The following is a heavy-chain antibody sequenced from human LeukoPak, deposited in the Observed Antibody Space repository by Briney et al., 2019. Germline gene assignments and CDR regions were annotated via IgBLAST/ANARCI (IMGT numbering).Heavy chain of an antibody. CDR3: ARQAARLFDY. J-gene: IGHJ4*02. Sequence: SETLSLNCTVYGGSISSSSYYWGWIRQPPGKRLEWIASIYYSGSTYYNPSLKSRVTISVDTSKNQFSLKLSSVTAADTAVYYCARQAARLFDYWGQGTLVTVSS. CDR2: IYYSGST. D-gene: IGHD6-6*01. V-gene: IGHV4-39*01. CDR1: GGSISSSSYY.